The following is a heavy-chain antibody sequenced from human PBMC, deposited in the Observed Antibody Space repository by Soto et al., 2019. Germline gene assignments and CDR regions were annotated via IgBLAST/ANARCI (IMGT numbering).Heavy chain of an antibody. Sequence: EVQLVESGGALVQPGGSLRLSCAASGFTFGSYWMHWVRQAPGKGLVWVSRINSDGSTTNYGDSVKGRFTISRDNAKSTLSMQMNRLRAGDTAVYYCARAGWYRFDYWGQGTLLTVSS. CDR1: GFTFGSYW. J-gene: IGHJ4*02. CDR2: INSDGSTT. V-gene: IGHV3-74*01. CDR3: ARAGWYRFDY. D-gene: IGHD2-15*01.